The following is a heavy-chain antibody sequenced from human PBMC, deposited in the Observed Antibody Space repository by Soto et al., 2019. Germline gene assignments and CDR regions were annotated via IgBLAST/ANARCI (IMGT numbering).Heavy chain of an antibody. CDR1: GFTFRNYG. V-gene: IGHV3-33*08. CDR2: IWYDGSNK. D-gene: IGHD5-12*01. J-gene: IGHJ6*02. CDR3: ARDRGYSGYDSPRFYYGMDV. Sequence: GGSLRLSCAASGFTFRNYGMHWVRQAPGKGLEWVAVIWYDGSNKWYADSVKGRFTISRDNSKNTLYLQMNSLRAEDTAVYSCARDRGYSGYDSPRFYYGMDVWGQGTTVTVSS.